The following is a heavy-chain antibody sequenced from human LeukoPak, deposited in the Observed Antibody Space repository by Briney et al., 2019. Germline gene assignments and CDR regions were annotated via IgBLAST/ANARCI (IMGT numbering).Heavy chain of an antibody. CDR3: ATWRTAKTGFDY. Sequence: ASETLSLTCTVSGGSISSNNYYWGWIRQPPGKGLEWIGSIYYSGSPYSHPSLKSRVTISVDTSKNQFSLRLRSVTAADTAVYYCATWRTAKTGFDYWGQGTLVTVSS. J-gene: IGHJ4*02. V-gene: IGHV4-39*01. D-gene: IGHD1-1*01. CDR2: IYYSGSP. CDR1: GGSISSNNYY.